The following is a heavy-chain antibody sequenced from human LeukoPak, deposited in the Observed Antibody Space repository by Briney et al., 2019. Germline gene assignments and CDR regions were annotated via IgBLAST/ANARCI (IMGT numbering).Heavy chain of an antibody. CDR1: GYTFTSYY. D-gene: IGHD2-21*02. V-gene: IGHV1-46*01. J-gene: IGHJ4*02. CDR2: INPSGGST. CDR3: AREKNIVVVTAMSIDY. Sequence: GASVKVSCKASGYTFTSYYMHWVRQAPGQGLEWMGIINPSGGSTSYAQKFQGRVTMTRDTSTSTVYMELSSLRSEDTAVYYCAREKNIVVVTAMSIDYWGQGTLVTVSS.